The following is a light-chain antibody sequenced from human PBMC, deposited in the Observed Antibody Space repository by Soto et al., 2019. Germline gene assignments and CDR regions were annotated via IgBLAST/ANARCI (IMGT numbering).Light chain of an antibody. V-gene: IGKV1-5*01. J-gene: IGKJ5*01. CDR3: QQRSNWPPVIT. CDR1: QSISSW. Sequence: DIQMTQSPSTLSASVGDRVTITCRASQSISSWLAWYQQKPGKAPKLLIYDASNRATGIPARFSGSGSGTDFTLTISSLEPEDFAVYYCQQRSNWPPVITFGQGTRLEIK. CDR2: DAS.